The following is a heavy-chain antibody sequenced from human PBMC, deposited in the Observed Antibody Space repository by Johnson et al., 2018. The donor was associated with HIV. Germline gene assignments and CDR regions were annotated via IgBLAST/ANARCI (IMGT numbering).Heavy chain of an antibody. CDR1: GFTFSSYW. CDR3: ASDWGSGAFDI. D-gene: IGHD7-27*01. V-gene: IGHV3-7*01. Sequence: VQLVESGGGLVQPGGSLRLSCAASGFTFSSYWMSWVRQAPGKGLEWVANIKQDGSEKYYVDSVKGRFTISRDNAKNSLYLQMNSLRAEDTAVYYCASDWGSGAFDIWGQGTMVTVSS. J-gene: IGHJ3*02. CDR2: IKQDGSEK.